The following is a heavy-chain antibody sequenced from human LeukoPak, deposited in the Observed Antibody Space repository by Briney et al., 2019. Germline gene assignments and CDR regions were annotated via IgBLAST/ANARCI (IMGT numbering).Heavy chain of an antibody. Sequence: SETLSLTCTVSGGSISNYFWSWIRQPPGKGLEWIGYIYYSGSTNHNPSLKSRVTISVDTSRNQFSLHLSSVTAADTAVYYCARRASMGTWYFFDYWGQGTLVTVSS. J-gene: IGHJ4*02. CDR1: GGSISNYF. CDR3: ARRASMGTWYFFDY. V-gene: IGHV4-59*08. CDR2: IYYSGST. D-gene: IGHD5-18*01.